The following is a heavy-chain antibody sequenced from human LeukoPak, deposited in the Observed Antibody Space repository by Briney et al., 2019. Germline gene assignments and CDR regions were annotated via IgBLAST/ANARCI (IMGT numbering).Heavy chain of an antibody. Sequence: GGSLRLSCAASGFTFSSYSMNWVRQAPGKGLEWVSYISSSSSTIYYADSVKGRFTISRDNAKNSLYLQMNSLRAEDTAVYYCARDSYYYDSSANRVGWDMDVWGKGTTVTVSS. CDR3: ARDSYYYDSSANRVGWDMDV. CDR2: ISSSSSTI. D-gene: IGHD3-22*01. CDR1: GFTFSSYS. J-gene: IGHJ6*03. V-gene: IGHV3-48*01.